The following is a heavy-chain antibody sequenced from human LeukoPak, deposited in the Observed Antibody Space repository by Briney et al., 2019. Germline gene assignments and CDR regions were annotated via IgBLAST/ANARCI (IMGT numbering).Heavy chain of an antibody. V-gene: IGHV1-2*02. Sequence: NPTSGGTNYAQKFQGRVTMTRDTSISTAYMELSSVTAADTAVYYCARGLWKVVTANDWFDPWGQGTLVTVXS. D-gene: IGHD2-21*02. CDR3: ARGLWKVVTANDWFDP. J-gene: IGHJ5*02. CDR2: NPTSGGT.